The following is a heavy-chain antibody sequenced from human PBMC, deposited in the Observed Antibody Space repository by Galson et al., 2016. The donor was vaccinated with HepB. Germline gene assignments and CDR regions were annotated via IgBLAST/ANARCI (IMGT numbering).Heavy chain of an antibody. CDR2: ISDTGGST. Sequence: SLRLSCAASGFMFNTYGMSWVRQAPGKGLDWVSTISDTGGSTYYADSVKGRFTISRDNSKNPLYLQMNSLRAEDTAEYYCTKDRYPGAQRLTEYYFDYWGQGTLVTVSS. D-gene: IGHD1-14*01. CDR3: TKDRYPGAQRLTEYYFDY. J-gene: IGHJ4*02. V-gene: IGHV3-23*01. CDR1: GFMFNTYG.